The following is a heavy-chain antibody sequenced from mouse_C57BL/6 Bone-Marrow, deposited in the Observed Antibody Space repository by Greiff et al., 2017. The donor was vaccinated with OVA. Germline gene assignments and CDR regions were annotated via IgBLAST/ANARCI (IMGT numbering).Heavy chain of an antibody. CDR3: ARSKCRSNYEYFDV. Sequence: QVQLQQSGAELMKPGASVKLSCKATGYTFTGYWIEWVKQRPGHGLEWIGEILPGSGGTNYNEKFKGKATFTADTSSNTAYMQLSSLTTEDSAIYDGARSKCRSNYEYFDVWGTGTTVTVSS. D-gene: IGHD2-5*01. CDR1: GYTFTGYW. V-gene: IGHV1-9*01. J-gene: IGHJ1*03. CDR2: ILPGSGGT.